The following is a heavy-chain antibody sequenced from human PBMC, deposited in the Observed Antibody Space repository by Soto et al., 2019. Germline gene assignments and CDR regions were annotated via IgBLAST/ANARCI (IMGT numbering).Heavy chain of an antibody. CDR3: AKQVCTNGVCWDYYYYYMDV. V-gene: IGHV3-30*18. Sequence: GGSLRLSCAASGFTFSSYGMHWVRQAPGKGLEWVAVISYDGSNKYYADSVKGRFTISRDNSKNTLYLQMNSLRAEDTAVYYCAKQVCTNGVCWDYYYYYMDVWGKGTTVTVSS. J-gene: IGHJ6*03. CDR2: ISYDGSNK. D-gene: IGHD2-8*01. CDR1: GFTFSSYG.